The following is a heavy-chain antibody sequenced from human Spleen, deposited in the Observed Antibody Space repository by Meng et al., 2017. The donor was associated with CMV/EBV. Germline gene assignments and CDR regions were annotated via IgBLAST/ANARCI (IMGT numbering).Heavy chain of an antibody. CDR2: INSDGSIT. J-gene: IGHJ4*02. CDR1: GFRFRSYW. Sequence: FGFRFRSYWMHWVRQAPGKGLVWVSRINSDGSITNYADSVKGRFAISRDNARNTLYLQMNSLRAEDTAVYYCARGDSSSWYAFSGDYWGQGTLVTVSS. V-gene: IGHV3-74*01. D-gene: IGHD6-13*01. CDR3: ARGDSSSWYAFSGDY.